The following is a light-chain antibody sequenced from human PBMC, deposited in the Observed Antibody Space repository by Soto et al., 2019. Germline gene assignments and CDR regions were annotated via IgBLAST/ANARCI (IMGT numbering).Light chain of an antibody. CDR3: QQSYSSRFT. Sequence: DIQMTQSPSSLSASVVDRVTITFRASQSISSYLNWYQQKPGKAPKLLIYAASSLQSGVPSRFSGSGSGTDFTLTISSLQPEDFATYYCQQSYSSRFTFGPGTKVDIK. V-gene: IGKV1-39*01. CDR1: QSISSY. CDR2: AAS. J-gene: IGKJ3*01.